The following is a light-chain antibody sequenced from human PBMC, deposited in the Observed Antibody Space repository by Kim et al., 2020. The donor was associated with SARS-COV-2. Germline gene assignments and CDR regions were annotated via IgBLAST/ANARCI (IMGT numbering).Light chain of an antibody. V-gene: IGLV1-51*01. CDR2: DNN. J-gene: IGLJ3*02. CDR3: GTWDGDLSAGV. Sequence: GQKVTISCSGNSSNSGQNYVSSYHQVPGAAPKLLISDNNKRPSGIPDRFSGSKSGTSATLGITGVQTGDEGDYYCGTWDGDLSAGVFGGGTQLTVL. CDR1: SSNSGQNY.